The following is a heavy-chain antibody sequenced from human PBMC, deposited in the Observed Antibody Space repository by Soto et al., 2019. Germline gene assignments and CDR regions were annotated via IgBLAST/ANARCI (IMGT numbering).Heavy chain of an antibody. CDR2: TYYSGNT. CDR1: GGSISSPSYY. CDR3: ARLPGNTAFRRDC. J-gene: IGHJ4*02. D-gene: IGHD3-10*01. V-gene: IGHV4-39*01. Sequence: QLQLQESGPGLVKPSENLSLTCSVSGGSISSPSYYWGWIRQPPGKGLECIGSTYYSGNTYYNPSLKSRVTLFVCTSRNPFSLKVNSVTAADTAVYFFARLPGNTAFRRDCWGQGTLVTVSS.